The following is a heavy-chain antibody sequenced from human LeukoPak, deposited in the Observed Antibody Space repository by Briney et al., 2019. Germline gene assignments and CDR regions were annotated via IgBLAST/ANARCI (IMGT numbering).Heavy chain of an antibody. J-gene: IGHJ4*02. CDR2: MNPKRGNI. V-gene: IGHV1-8*01. Sequence: ASVKDSCKASGYTFTSYDINWVRQATGPGVEWMGWMNPKRGNIGYAQKFQGRVTMTRNTSISTAYMEMSSLRSEDTAVYYCARERSSSWSNRGLDFWDQGTLVTVSS. CDR3: ARERSSSWSNRGLDF. D-gene: IGHD6-13*01. CDR1: GYTFTSYD.